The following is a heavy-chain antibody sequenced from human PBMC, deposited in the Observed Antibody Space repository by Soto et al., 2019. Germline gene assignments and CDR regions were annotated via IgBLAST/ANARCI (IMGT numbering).Heavy chain of an antibody. CDR1: GGSISSYY. V-gene: IGHV4-59*08. CDR2: IYYSGST. J-gene: IGHJ1*01. Sequence: PSETLSLTCTVSGGSISSYYWSWIRQPPGKGLEWIGYIYYSGSTNYNPSLKSRVTISVDTSKNQLSLKLSSVTAADTAVYYCARLCSSTSCYRYWGQGTLVTVSS. CDR3: ARLCSSTSCYRY. D-gene: IGHD2-2*01.